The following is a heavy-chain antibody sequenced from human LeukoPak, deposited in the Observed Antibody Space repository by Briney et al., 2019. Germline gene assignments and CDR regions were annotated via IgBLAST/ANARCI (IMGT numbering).Heavy chain of an antibody. CDR1: GGSFSGYY. CDR2: INHSGST. Sequence: PSETLSLTCAVYGGSFSGYYWSWIRQPPGKGLEWIGEINHSGSTNYNPSLKSRVTISVDTSKNQFSLKLSSVTAADTAVYYCARVGVTTVTTKLHHTKKLWYFDLWGRGTLVTVSS. CDR3: ARVGVTTVTTKLHHTKKLWYFDL. V-gene: IGHV4-34*01. J-gene: IGHJ2*01. D-gene: IGHD4-17*01.